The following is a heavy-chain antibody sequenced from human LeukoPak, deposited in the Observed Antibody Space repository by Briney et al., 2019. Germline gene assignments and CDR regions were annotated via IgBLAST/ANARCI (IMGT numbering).Heavy chain of an antibody. CDR1: GGTFSSYA. D-gene: IGHD5-12*01. V-gene: IGHV1-69*04. Sequence: SVKVSCKASGGTFSSYAISWVRQAPGQGLEWMGGIIPILGIANYAQKFQGRVTITADKSTSTAYMELSSLRSEDTAVYYCARALVYSGYAPFGYWGQGTLVTVSS. J-gene: IGHJ4*02. CDR2: IIPILGIA. CDR3: ARALVYSGYAPFGY.